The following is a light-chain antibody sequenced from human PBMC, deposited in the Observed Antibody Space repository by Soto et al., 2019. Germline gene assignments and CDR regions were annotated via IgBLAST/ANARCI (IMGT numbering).Light chain of an antibody. V-gene: IGLV2-14*01. CDR1: SSDVGVNNY. CDR2: DVS. J-gene: IGLJ1*01. Sequence: QSVLTQPASVSGSPGQSITISCTGNSSDVGVNNYVSWYQQHPGKAPKFIIYDVSNRPSGVSNRFSGSKSGNTASLTISGLQAEDEADYYCSSYTTSNTRQIVFGTGTKVTVL. CDR3: SSYTTSNTRQIV.